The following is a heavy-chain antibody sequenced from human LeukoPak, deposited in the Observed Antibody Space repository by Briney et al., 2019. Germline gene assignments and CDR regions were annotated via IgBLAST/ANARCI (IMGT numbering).Heavy chain of an antibody. CDR2: INPNSGGT. J-gene: IGHJ4*02. D-gene: IGHD3-22*01. V-gene: IGHV1-2*02. CDR3: ARDLDSSGYASDY. CDR1: GYTFTGYY. Sequence: ASVKVSCKASGYTFTGYYMHWVRQAPGQGLEWMGWINPNSGGTNYAQKFQGRVTVTRDTSISTAYMELSRLRSDDTAVYYCARDLDSSGYASDYWGQGTLVTVSS.